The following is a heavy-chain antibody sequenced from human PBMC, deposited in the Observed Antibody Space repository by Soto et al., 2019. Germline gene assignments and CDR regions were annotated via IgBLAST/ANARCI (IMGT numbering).Heavy chain of an antibody. V-gene: IGHV1-58*01. CDR1: GFTFTSSA. CDR3: AAAKEKMYYYDSSGYRNHDAFDI. CDR2: VVVGSGNT. Sequence: SVKVSCKASGFTFTSSAVQWVRQARGQRLEWIGWVVVGSGNTNYAQKFQERVTITRDMSTSTAYMELSSLRSEDTAVYYCAAAKEKMYYYDSSGYRNHDAFDIWGKGTMVTVSS. J-gene: IGHJ3*02. D-gene: IGHD3-22*01.